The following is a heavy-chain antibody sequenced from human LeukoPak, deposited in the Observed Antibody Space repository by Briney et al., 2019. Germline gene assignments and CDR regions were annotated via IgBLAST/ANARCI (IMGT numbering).Heavy chain of an antibody. J-gene: IGHJ4*02. Sequence: ASVKVSCKASGYTFTSYGISWVRQAPGQGLEWMGWISAYNGNTNYAQKLQGRVTMTTDTSTSTAYMELRSLRSDDTAVYYCARALEYSSSLGVDYWGQGTLVTVSS. V-gene: IGHV1-18*01. CDR1: GYTFTSYG. CDR3: ARALEYSSSLGVDY. D-gene: IGHD6-6*01. CDR2: ISAYNGNT.